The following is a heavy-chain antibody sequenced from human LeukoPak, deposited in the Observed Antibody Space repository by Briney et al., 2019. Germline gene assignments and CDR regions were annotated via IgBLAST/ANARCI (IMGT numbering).Heavy chain of an antibody. CDR2: ISYDGSNK. J-gene: IGHJ4*02. D-gene: IGHD3-10*01. V-gene: IGHV3-30-3*01. CDR1: GFTFSSYA. Sequence: PGRSLRLSCAASGFTFSSYAMHWVRQAPGKGLEWVAVISYDGSNKYYADSVKGRFTISRDNSKNTLYLQMNSLRAEDTAVYYCARGGRSGSGSRTFDYWGQGTLVTVSS. CDR3: ARGGRSGSGSRTFDY.